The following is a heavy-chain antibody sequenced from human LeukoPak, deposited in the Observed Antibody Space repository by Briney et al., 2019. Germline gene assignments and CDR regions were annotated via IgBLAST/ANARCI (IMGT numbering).Heavy chain of an antibody. CDR3: ATGPSYGYEW. CDR1: GMTFSNHW. V-gene: IGHV3-74*01. Sequence: GGSLRLSCAASGMTFSNHWMHWVRQVPGKGLVWVSLIKTDGRTTIYAESGKGRFRISRDNGKSTLYLRMSSVGAEDTAIYYCATGPSYGYEWWGQGTVVIVSS. CDR2: IKTDGRTT. J-gene: IGHJ4*02. D-gene: IGHD3-16*01.